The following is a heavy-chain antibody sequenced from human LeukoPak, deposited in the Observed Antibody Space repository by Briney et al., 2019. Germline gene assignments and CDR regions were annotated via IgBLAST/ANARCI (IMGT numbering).Heavy chain of an antibody. CDR2: INHSGST. CDR1: GGSFSGYH. J-gene: IGHJ4*02. D-gene: IGHD3-22*01. Sequence: SETLSLTCVVYGGSFSGYHWSWIRQPPGRGLEWIWEINHSGSTNYNPSVKSRVTMSVDTSTNQFSLRLSSVTAADTAVYYCARVGYYYDSSGPDYYFDYWGQGTLVTVSS. V-gene: IGHV4-34*01. CDR3: ARVGYYYDSSGPDYYFDY.